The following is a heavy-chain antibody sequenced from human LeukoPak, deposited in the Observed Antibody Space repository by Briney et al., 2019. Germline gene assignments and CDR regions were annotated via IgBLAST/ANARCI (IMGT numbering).Heavy chain of an antibody. CDR2: INPNSGGT. J-gene: IGHJ5*02. Sequence: ASVKVSCKASGYTFTGYYMHWVRQAPGQGLGWMGWINPNSGGTNYAQKFQGRVTMTRDTSISTAYMELSRLRSDDTAVYYCARDGLDCSSTSCYSWFDPWGQGTLVTVSS. D-gene: IGHD2-2*02. V-gene: IGHV1-2*02. CDR3: ARDGLDCSSTSCYSWFDP. CDR1: GYTFTGYY.